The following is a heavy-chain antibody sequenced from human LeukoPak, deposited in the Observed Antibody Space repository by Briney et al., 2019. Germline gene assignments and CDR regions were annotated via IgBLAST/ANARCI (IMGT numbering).Heavy chain of an antibody. CDR3: ARWSQDIVVVPAAIDDWFDP. D-gene: IGHD2-2*01. V-gene: IGHV4-30-2*01. CDR2: IYHSGST. CDR1: GGSISSGGYY. J-gene: IGHJ5*02. Sequence: SETLSLTCTVSGGSISSGGYYWSWIRQPPGKGLEWIGYIYHSGSTYYNPSLKSRVTISVDRSKNQFSLKLSSVTAADTAVYYCARWSQDIVVVPAAIDDWFDPWGQGTLVTVSS.